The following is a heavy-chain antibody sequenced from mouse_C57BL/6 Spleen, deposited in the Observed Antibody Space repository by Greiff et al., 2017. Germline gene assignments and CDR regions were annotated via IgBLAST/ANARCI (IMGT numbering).Heavy chain of an antibody. CDR2: IDPSDSYT. Sequence: VQLQQPGAELVRPGTSVKLSCKASGYTFTSYWMHWVKQRPGQGLEWIGVIDPSDSYTNYNQKFKGKATLTVDTSSSTAYMQLSSLTSEDSAVYYCARGEGDYYAMDYWGQGTSVTVSS. CDR1: GYTFTSYW. CDR3: ARGEGDYYAMDY. J-gene: IGHJ4*01. V-gene: IGHV1-59*01.